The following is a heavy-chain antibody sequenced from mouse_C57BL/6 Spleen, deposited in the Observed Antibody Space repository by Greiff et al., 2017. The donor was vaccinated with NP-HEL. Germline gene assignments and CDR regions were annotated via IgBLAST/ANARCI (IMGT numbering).Heavy chain of an antibody. V-gene: IGHV1-62-2*01. CDR1: GYTFTEYT. Sequence: VHLVESGAELVKPGASVKLSCKASGYTFTEYTIHWVKQRSGQGLEWIGWFYPGSGSIKYNEKFKDKATLTADKSSSTVYMELSRLTSEDSAVYFCARHPDYYGSRNYAMDYWGQGTSVTVSS. CDR3: ARHPDYYGSRNYAMDY. CDR2: FYPGSGSI. J-gene: IGHJ4*01. D-gene: IGHD1-1*01.